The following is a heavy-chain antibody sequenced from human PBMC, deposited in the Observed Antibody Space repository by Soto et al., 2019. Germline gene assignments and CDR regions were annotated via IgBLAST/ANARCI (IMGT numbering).Heavy chain of an antibody. CDR2: IYYSGIT. V-gene: IGHV4-39*01. CDR1: GGSISSSSYY. CDR3: ARVIAVAGYRDLDY. Sequence: SETLSLTCTVSGGSISSSSYYWGWIRQPPGKGLEGIGSIYYSGITYYNPSLKSRVTISVDTSKNQFSLKLSSVTAADTAVYYCARVIAVAGYRDLDYWGQGTLVTVSS. J-gene: IGHJ4*02. D-gene: IGHD6-19*01.